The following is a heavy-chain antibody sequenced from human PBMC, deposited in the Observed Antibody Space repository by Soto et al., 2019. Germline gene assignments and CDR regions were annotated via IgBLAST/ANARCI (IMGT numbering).Heavy chain of an antibody. V-gene: IGHV4-4*07. CDR3: ARGGQDFWSGPFDY. CDR1: GGSISNYF. CDR2: IDNSGST. J-gene: IGHJ4*02. Sequence: SDSLSLTCTVSGGSISNYFCNWIRQPAGKGLEWIGRIDNSGSTNYNPSLKSRITMSADTSRNQFSLKLNSVTAADTAVYYCARGGQDFWSGPFDYWGQGALVTVSS. D-gene: IGHD3-3*01.